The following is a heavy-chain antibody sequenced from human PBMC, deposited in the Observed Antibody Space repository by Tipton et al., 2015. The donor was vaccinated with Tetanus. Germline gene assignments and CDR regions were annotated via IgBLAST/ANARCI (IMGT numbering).Heavy chain of an antibody. D-gene: IGHD1-26*01. J-gene: IGHJ4*02. CDR2: IYSSGST. CDR1: GGSISGGRYY. Sequence: LRLSCTVSGGSISGGRYYWSWIRQRPGKGLEWIGDIYSSGSTYSDPSLKGRVIISVDTSKNQFSLRLNSVTAADTAVYYCARDQARGARGWNYFDYWGLGTLVTVSS. V-gene: IGHV4-31*02. CDR3: ARDQARGARGWNYFDY.